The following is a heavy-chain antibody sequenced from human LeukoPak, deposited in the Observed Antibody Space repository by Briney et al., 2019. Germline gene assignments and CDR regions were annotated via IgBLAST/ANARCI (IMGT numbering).Heavy chain of an antibody. CDR3: ARVRDSSGYYYYYYMDV. CDR2: IYYSGST. J-gene: IGHJ6*03. CDR1: GGSISSSSYY. Sequence: PSETLSLTCTVSGGSISSSSYYWGWIRQPPGKGLEWIGSIYYSGSTYYNPSLKSRVTISVDTSKNQFSLKLSSVTAADTAVYYCARVRDSSGYYYYYYMDVWGKGTTVTVSS. D-gene: IGHD3-22*01. V-gene: IGHV4-39*07.